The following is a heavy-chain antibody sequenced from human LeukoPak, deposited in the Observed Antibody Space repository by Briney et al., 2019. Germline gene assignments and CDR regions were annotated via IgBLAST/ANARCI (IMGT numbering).Heavy chain of an antibody. J-gene: IGHJ4*02. Sequence: SETPSLTCTVSGGSISSYYWSWIRQPPGKGLEWIGRIEPSGTNDHNPSLKSRVTMSINMSKNQFSLELISVTAADTAVYYCTRGHGWTDYWGQGTLVTVSS. CDR3: TRGHGWTDY. CDR1: GGSISSYY. V-gene: IGHV4-4*07. CDR2: IEPSGTN. D-gene: IGHD6-19*01.